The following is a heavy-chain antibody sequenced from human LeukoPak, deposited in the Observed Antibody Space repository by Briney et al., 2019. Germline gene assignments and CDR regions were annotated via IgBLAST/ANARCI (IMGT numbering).Heavy chain of an antibody. V-gene: IGHV3-30*18. D-gene: IGHD2-15*01. Sequence: GRSLRLSCAASGFAFSSYGMHWVRQGPGKGLEWVAIISYDGSNKYYADSVKGRFTISRDNSKNTLYLQMNSLRAEDTAVYYCAKDGGGYCSGGSCYPGRLDYWGQGTLVTVSS. CDR3: AKDGGGYCSGGSCYPGRLDY. J-gene: IGHJ4*02. CDR1: GFAFSSYG. CDR2: ISYDGSNK.